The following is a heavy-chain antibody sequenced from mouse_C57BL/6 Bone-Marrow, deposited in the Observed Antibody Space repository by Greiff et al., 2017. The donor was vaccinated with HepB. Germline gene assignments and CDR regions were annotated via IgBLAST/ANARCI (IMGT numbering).Heavy chain of an antibody. CDR2: ISSGGSYT. J-gene: IGHJ3*01. D-gene: IGHD1-1*01. CDR1: GFTFSSYG. CDR3: AGDGSSSWFAY. V-gene: IGHV5-6*02. Sequence: EVKLEESGGDLVKPGGSLKLSCAASGFTFSSYGMSWVRQTPDKRLEWVATISSGGSYTYYPDSVKGRCTISRDNAKNTRYLQMSSLKSEDTAMYYCAGDGSSSWFAYWGQGTLVTVSA.